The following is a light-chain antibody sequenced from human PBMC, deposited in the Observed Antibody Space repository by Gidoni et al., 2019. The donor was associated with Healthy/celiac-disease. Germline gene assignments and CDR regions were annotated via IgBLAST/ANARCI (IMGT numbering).Light chain of an antibody. CDR3: QQYNSYPPN. Sequence: DIQMSQSPSSLSASVGDRVTSTYLAWFQQKPGKAPKSLIYAASSLQSGVPSKFSGSGSGTDFTLTISSLQPEDFATYYCQQYNSYPPNFGPGTKVDIK. J-gene: IGKJ3*01. CDR2: AAS. V-gene: IGKV1-16*02.